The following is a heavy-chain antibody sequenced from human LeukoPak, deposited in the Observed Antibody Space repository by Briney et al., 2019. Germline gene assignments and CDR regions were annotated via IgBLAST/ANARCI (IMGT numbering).Heavy chain of an antibody. CDR2: ISAPTTI. Sequence: PGGSLRLSCAASGFTFSSFPMNWVRQAPGKGLEWLSYISAPTTIFYTDSVKGRFTISRDNAKNSLFLQMDSLTAEDTAVYYCVRAPGLPGRPKNPDYWGRGTLVTVSS. D-gene: IGHD6-6*01. J-gene: IGHJ4*02. V-gene: IGHV3-48*01. CDR1: GFTFSSFP. CDR3: VRAPGLPGRPKNPDY.